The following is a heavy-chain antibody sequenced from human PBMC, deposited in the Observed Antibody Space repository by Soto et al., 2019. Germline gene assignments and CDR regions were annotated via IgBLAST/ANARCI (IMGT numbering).Heavy chain of an antibody. CDR2: ILVGGST. D-gene: IGHD2-8*02. Sequence: GGSLRLSCAASGFTCSSYDMSWVRQAPGKGLEWVSTILVGGSTHYPDSVKGRFTISRDNSKNTLFLQMNSLTTGDTAVYYCAKATATGGGAFDICGQGTMVTVSS. J-gene: IGHJ3*02. CDR1: GFTCSSYD. V-gene: IGHV3-23*01. CDR3: AKATATGGGAFDI.